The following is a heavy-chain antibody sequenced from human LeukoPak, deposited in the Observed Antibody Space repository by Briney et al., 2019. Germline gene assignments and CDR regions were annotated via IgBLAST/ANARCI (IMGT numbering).Heavy chain of an antibody. V-gene: IGHV3-21*01. CDR2: ISSGSTYM. CDR1: GFTFSNYS. CDR3: ARDPYSGGYWNYYYYYMDV. D-gene: IGHD1-26*01. Sequence: GSLRLSCAVSGFTFSNYSMNWVRQAPGKGLEWVSSISSGSTYMYYADSVKGRFTISRDNAKNSLFLQMNSLTAEDTAVYYCARDPYSGGYWNYYYYYMDVWGKGTTVTISS. J-gene: IGHJ6*03.